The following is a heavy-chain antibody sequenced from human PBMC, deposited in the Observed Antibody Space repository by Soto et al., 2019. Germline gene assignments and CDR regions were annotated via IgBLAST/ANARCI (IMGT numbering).Heavy chain of an antibody. D-gene: IGHD3-16*01. CDR1: GLTFSNYA. Sequence: PVGSLRLSCAASGLTFSNYAVTWVRQAPGKGLEWVSAIDLSGSGTYYADSVKGRFTISRDNSKNTVYLQMNSLRVEDTAVYYCPVCVGGRYHYVYSGMDVLGPGTTVT. V-gene: IGHV3-23*01. J-gene: IGHJ6*02. CDR2: IDLSGSGT. CDR3: PVCVGGRYHYVYSGMDV.